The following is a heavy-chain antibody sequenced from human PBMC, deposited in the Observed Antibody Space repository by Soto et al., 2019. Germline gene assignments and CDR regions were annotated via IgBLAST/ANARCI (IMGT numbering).Heavy chain of an antibody. CDR2: ISWDGGST. CDR1: GFTFDDYT. J-gene: IGHJ6*02. Sequence: GGSLRLSCAASGFTFDDYTMHWVRQAPGKGLEWVSLISWDGGSTYYADSVKGRFTISRDNSKNSLYLQMNSLRTEDTALYYCAKALVPAAIRHYYYRMDAWGQGTTVTVSS. V-gene: IGHV3-43*01. CDR3: AKALVPAAIRHYYYRMDA. D-gene: IGHD2-2*02.